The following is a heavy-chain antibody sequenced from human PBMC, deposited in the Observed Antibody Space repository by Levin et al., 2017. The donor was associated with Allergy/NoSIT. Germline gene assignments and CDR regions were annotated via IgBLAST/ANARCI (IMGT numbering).Heavy chain of an antibody. Sequence: PSETLSLTCTVSGGSISSGGYYWSWIRQHPGKGLEWIGYIYYSGSTYYNPSLKSRVTISVDTSKNQFSLKLSSVTAADTAVYYCARVGGLGPDDQNDPWGQGTLVTVSS. J-gene: IGHJ5*02. D-gene: IGHD3-16*01. CDR3: ARVGGLGPDDQNDP. CDR1: GGSISSGGYY. CDR2: IYYSGST. V-gene: IGHV4-31*03.